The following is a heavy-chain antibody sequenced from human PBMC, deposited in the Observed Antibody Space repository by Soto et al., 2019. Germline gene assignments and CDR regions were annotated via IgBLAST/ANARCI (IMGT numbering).Heavy chain of an antibody. D-gene: IGHD1-26*01. CDR2: IYWDDDK. V-gene: IGHV2-5*02. CDR1: GFSLSTSGVG. J-gene: IGHJ2*01. Sequence: QITLKESGPTLVKPTQTLTLTCTFSGFSLSTSGVGVGWIRQPPGKALEWLALIYWDDDKRYSPSLKSRLTITKDTSKNPVVITMTNMDPVDTATYYCALGPRYFDLWGRGTLVTVSS. CDR3: ALGPRYFDL.